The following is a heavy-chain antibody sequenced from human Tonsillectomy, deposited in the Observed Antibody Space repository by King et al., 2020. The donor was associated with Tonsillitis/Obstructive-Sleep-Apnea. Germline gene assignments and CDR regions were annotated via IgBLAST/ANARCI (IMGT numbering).Heavy chain of an antibody. V-gene: IGHV4-39*01. CDR3: ARHSRDSSWGDYFYYMDV. J-gene: IGHJ6*03. Sequence: LQLQESGPGLVKPSETLSLACTVSGGSVSSTEYYWGWIRQPPGKGLEWIGTIYYDGTTYYNPPLKSRVTISVAPSKNQFSLNLNSVTAADTAVYYCARHSRDSSWGDYFYYMDVWGKGTTVTVSS. D-gene: IGHD6-6*01. CDR1: GGSVSSTEYY. CDR2: IYYDGTT.